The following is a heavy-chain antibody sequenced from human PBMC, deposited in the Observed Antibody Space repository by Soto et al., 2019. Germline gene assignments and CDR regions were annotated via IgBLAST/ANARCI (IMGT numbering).Heavy chain of an antibody. V-gene: IGHV3-7*01. CDR1: GFTFRNYW. CDR3: ACLESAMITTAGY. CDR2: IKQDGSEQ. Sequence: EVQLVESGGGVVQPGGSLRLSCAASGFTFRNYWVSWVRQAPGKGLEWLANIKQDGSEQYYVDSVRSRFTISRDNAKNSLSLQMNSLRVEDTAVYYCACLESAMITTAGYWGQGTLVTVSS. J-gene: IGHJ4*02. D-gene: IGHD5-18*01.